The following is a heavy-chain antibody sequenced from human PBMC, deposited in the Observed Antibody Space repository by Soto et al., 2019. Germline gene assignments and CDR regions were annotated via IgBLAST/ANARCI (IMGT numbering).Heavy chain of an antibody. J-gene: IGHJ6*03. CDR2: IYYSGST. CDR1: GGSISSSSYY. V-gene: IGHV4-39*01. CDR3: ARGILGGVLYMDV. D-gene: IGHD3-10*01. Sequence: SETLSLTCTVSGGSISSSSYYWGWIRQPPGKGLEWIGSIYYSGSTYYNPSLKSRVTISVDTAKNQFSLKLSSVTAADTAVYYCARGILGGVLYMDVWGKGTTVTVSS.